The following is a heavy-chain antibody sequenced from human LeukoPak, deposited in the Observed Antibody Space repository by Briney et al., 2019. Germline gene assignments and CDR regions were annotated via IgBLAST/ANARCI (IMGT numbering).Heavy chain of an antibody. D-gene: IGHD3-10*01. CDR1: GGSMSGSNW. V-gene: IGHV4-4*02. Sequence: SGTLSLTCVVSGGSMSGSNWWSWVRQAPGKGLEWIGEIYRSGTTNYNPSLKSRVTISVDKSKNHFSLKLYSVTAADTAVYYCAGSGSYYKFLDYWGQGILVIVSS. CDR2: IYRSGTT. J-gene: IGHJ4*02. CDR3: AGSGSYYKFLDY.